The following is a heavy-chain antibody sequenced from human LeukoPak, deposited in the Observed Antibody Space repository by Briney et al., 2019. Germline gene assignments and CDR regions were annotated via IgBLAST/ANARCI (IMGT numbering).Heavy chain of an antibody. V-gene: IGHV3-30*02. CDR3: ARGRVGYSSGWYDY. Sequence: GGSLRLSCAASGFTFSSYGMHWVRQAPGKGLEWAAFIRYDGSNKYYADSVKGRFTISRDNSKNTLYLQMNSLRAEDTAVYYCARGRVGYSSGWYDYWGQGTLVTVSS. D-gene: IGHD6-19*01. CDR2: IRYDGSNK. J-gene: IGHJ4*02. CDR1: GFTFSSYG.